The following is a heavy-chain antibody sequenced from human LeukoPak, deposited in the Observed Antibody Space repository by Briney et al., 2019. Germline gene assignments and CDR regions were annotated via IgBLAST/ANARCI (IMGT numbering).Heavy chain of an antibody. V-gene: IGHV3-11*01. CDR2: ISSSGSTI. CDR1: GFTLSDYY. J-gene: IGHJ6*03. D-gene: IGHD3-3*01. CDR3: ARRERSGNYYYYYMDV. Sequence: PGGSLRLSCAASGFTLSDYYMSWIRQAPGKGLEWVSYISSSGSTIYYADSVKGRFTISRDNAKNSLYLQMNSLRAEDTAVYYCARRERSGNYYYYYMDVWGKGTTVTVSS.